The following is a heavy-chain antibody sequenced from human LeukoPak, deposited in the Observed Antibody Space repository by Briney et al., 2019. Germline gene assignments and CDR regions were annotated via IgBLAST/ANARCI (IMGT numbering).Heavy chain of an antibody. D-gene: IGHD3-3*01. CDR2: ISSSSSYI. CDR3: ARGNSHNYDFWSGYYSFGTVGVSSWFDP. V-gene: IGHV3-11*06. CDR1: GFIFSDYY. J-gene: IGHJ5*02. Sequence: GGSLRLSCAASGFIFSDYYMSWICQAPGKGLEWVSSISSSSSYIYYADSVKGRFTISRDNAKNSLYLQMNSLRAEDTAVYYCARGNSHNYDFWSGYYSFGTVGVSSWFDPWGQGTLVTVSS.